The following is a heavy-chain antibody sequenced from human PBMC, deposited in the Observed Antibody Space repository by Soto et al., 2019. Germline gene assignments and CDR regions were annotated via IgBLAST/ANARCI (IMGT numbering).Heavy chain of an antibody. Sequence: QVHLQESGPGLVKPSETLSLTCTVSGGSISSYYWSWIRQPPGQGLEWIGYIYYTGTTTYNPSIKRRGTMSVDSSKNQFSMNLTSVSAADTAVYYCARLGGFYQSLDSWGQGTLVTVSS. CDR2: IYYTGTT. CDR1: GGSISSYY. J-gene: IGHJ5*01. V-gene: IGHV4-59*08. CDR3: ARLGGFYQSLDS. D-gene: IGHD2-2*01.